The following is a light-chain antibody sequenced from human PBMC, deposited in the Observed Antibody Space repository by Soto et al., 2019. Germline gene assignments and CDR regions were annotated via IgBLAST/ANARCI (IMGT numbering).Light chain of an antibody. Sequence: AIQLTQSPSSLSASVGDRITITCRASQGISSALAWYQQKPGKAPKLLIYDASNLESGVPSRFSGSGSGTDFTLTISSLQAEDFATYYCQQFNTYPQSFGGGTKVEIK. CDR3: QQFNTYPQS. J-gene: IGKJ4*01. V-gene: IGKV1-13*02. CDR2: DAS. CDR1: QGISSA.